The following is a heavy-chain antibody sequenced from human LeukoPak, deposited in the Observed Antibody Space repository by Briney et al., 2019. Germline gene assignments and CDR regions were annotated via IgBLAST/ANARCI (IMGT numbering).Heavy chain of an antibody. V-gene: IGHV4-59*08. J-gene: IGHJ4*02. CDR2: IYYSGST. D-gene: IGHD4-17*01. Sequence: SETLSLTCTVSGGSISSYYWSWTRQPPGKGLEWIGYIYYSGSTNYNPSLKSRVTISVDTSKNQFSLKLSSVTAADTAVYYCARQNDYGDYWFDYWGQGTLVTVSS. CDR1: GGSISSYY. CDR3: ARQNDYGDYWFDY.